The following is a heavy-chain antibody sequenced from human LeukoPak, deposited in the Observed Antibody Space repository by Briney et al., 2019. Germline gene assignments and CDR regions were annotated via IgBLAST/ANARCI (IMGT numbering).Heavy chain of an antibody. CDR2: ISSSSSYI. J-gene: IGHJ5*02. Sequence: KPGGSLRLSCAASGFTFSSYSMNWVRQAPGKGLEWVSSISSSSSYIYYADSVKGRFTISRDNAKNSLYLQMNSLRAEDTAVYYCARRIAAPTNWFDPWGQGTLVTVSS. CDR3: ARRIAAPTNWFDP. V-gene: IGHV3-21*01. CDR1: GFTFSSYS. D-gene: IGHD6-13*01.